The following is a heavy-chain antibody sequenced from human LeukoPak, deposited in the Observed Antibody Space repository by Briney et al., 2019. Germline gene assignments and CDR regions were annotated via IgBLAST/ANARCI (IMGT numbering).Heavy chain of an antibody. CDR1: GGSISSYY. J-gene: IGHJ4*02. V-gene: IGHV4-4*07. D-gene: IGHD6-19*01. Sequence: SETLSLTCTVSGGSISSYYWSWIRQPAGKGLEWIGRIYTSGSTNYNPSLKSRVTMSVDTSKNQSSLKLSSVTAADTAVYYCARSGQWLVPFDYWGQGTLVTVSS. CDR3: ARSGQWLVPFDY. CDR2: IYTSGST.